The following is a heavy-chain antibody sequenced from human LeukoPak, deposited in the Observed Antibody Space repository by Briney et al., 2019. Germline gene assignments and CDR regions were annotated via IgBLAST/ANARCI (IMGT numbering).Heavy chain of an antibody. J-gene: IGHJ6*03. Sequence: SETLSLTCTVSGGSISSGSYYWSWIRQPAGKGLEWIGRIYTSGSTNYNPSLKSRVTISVDTSKNQFSLKLSSVTAADTAVYYCARLGSSWYLGYYYYYYMDVWGKGTTVTVSS. CDR2: IYTSGST. V-gene: IGHV4-61*02. D-gene: IGHD6-13*01. CDR3: ARLGSSWYLGYYYYYYMDV. CDR1: GGSISSGSYY.